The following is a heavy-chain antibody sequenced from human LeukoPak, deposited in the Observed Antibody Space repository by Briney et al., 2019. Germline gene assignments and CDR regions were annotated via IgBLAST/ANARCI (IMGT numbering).Heavy chain of an antibody. J-gene: IGHJ6*03. CDR1: GGSISSYY. D-gene: IGHD1-26*01. V-gene: IGHV4-59*01. CDR3: ARVGGWGRGSRLGLYYYYYMDV. CDR2: IYYSGST. Sequence: SETLSLTCTVSGGSISSYYWSWIRQPPGKGLEWIGYIYYSGSTNYNPSLKSRVTISVDTSKNQFSLKLSSVTAADTAVYYCARVGGWGRGSRLGLYYYYYMDVWGKGTTVTVSS.